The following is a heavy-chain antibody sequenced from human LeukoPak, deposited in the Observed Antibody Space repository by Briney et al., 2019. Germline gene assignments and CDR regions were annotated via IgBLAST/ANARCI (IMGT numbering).Heavy chain of an antibody. D-gene: IGHD6-19*01. CDR2: ITGSGGNT. CDR1: GFTFSSYA. V-gene: IGHV3-23*01. CDR3: AKGNSGWYDY. Sequence: SGGSLRLSCAASGFTFSSYAMSWVRQAPGKGLEWVSGITGSGGNTYYADSVKGRFTISRDNSKNTLYLQMNSLRAEDTAVYYCAKGNSGWYDYWGQGTLVTVSS. J-gene: IGHJ4*02.